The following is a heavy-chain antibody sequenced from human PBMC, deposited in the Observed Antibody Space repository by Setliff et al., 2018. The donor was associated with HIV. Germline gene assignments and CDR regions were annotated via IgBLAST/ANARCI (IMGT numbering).Heavy chain of an antibody. J-gene: IGHJ5*02. V-gene: IGHV4-59*01. CDR2: FYYGGST. CDR1: GDSIGTYY. CDR3: ARARLLGGFLS. D-gene: IGHD7-27*01. Sequence: SETLSLTCSVSGDSIGTYYWNWIRQTPGKRLEWIGFFYYGGSTDYNPALKNRVAISVDTSRNRFSLKMTSVTAADTAVYYCARARLLGGFLSWGRGALVTVSS.